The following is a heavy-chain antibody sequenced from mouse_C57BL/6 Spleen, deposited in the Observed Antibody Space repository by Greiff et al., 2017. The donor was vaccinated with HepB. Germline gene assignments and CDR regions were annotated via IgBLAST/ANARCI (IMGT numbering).Heavy chain of an antibody. V-gene: IGHV5-6*01. D-gene: IGHD2-4*01. CDR3: ARDEKIDYDYDGAWFAY. Sequence: EVHLVESGGDLVKPGGSLKLSCAASGFTFSSYGLSWVRQTPDKRLEWVATISSGGSYTYYLDSVKGRFTISRDNAKNTLYLQMSSLKSEDTAMYYCARDEKIDYDYDGAWFAYWGQGTLVTVSA. J-gene: IGHJ3*01. CDR2: ISSGGSYT. CDR1: GFTFSSYG.